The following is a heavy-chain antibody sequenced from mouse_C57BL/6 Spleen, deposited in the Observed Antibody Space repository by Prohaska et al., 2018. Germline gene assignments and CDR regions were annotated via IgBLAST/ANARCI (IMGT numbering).Heavy chain of an antibody. CDR3: AIYDSPAWFAY. V-gene: IGHV1-74*01. CDR1: GYTFTSYW. CDR2: IHPSDSDT. Sequence: QVQLQQHGAELVKPGSSVKVSCTTFGYTFTSYWMHWVKQRPGQGLEWIGRIHPSDSDTNYNQKFKCKATLTVDKSSSTAYMQLSSLTTEDSAVYYCAIYDSPAWFAYWGQGTLVTVSA. D-gene: IGHD2-4*01. J-gene: IGHJ3*01.